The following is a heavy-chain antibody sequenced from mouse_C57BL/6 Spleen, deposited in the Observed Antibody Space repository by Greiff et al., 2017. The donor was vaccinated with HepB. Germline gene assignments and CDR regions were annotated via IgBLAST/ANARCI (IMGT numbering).Heavy chain of an antibody. Sequence: VQLQQPGAELVKPGASVKLSCKASGYTFTSYWMHWVKQRPGRGLEWIGRIDPNSGGTKYNEKFKSKATLTVDKPSSTAYMQLSSLTSEDSAVYYCARYGDYDGWRYYAMDYWGQGTSVTVSS. CDR2: IDPNSGGT. CDR1: GYTFTSYW. CDR3: ARYGDYDGWRYYAMDY. V-gene: IGHV1-72*01. J-gene: IGHJ4*01. D-gene: IGHD2-4*01.